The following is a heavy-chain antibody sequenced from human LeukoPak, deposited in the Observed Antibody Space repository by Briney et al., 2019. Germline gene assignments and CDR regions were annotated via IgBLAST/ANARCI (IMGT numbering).Heavy chain of an antibody. CDR2: IKQDGSEK. D-gene: IGHD3-16*01. CDR1: GISFSSYG. J-gene: IGHJ3*02. Sequence: PGGSLRLSCAASGISFSSYGMHWVRQAPGKGLEWVANIKQDGSEKYYVDSVKGRFTISRDNAKNSLYLQMNSLRAEDTAVYYCANLMAGEAHAFDIWGQGTMVTVSS. V-gene: IGHV3-7*01. CDR3: ANLMAGEAHAFDI.